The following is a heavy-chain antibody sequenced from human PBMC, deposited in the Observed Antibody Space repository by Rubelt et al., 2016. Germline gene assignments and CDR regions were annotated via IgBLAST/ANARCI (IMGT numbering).Heavy chain of an antibody. CDR1: GGSISTYY. J-gene: IGHJ4*02. D-gene: IGHD6-25*01. V-gene: IGHV4-59*12. CDR2: VQYSVTT. Sequence: QVQLQESGPGLVKPSETLSLTCVVSGGSISTYYWSWIRQSPGKGLEWIGYVQYSVTTKYNPSLKVRVTISVDTSQKESSRKLSAVTAAVPAVYYCARGNGSARLDYWGQGTLVTVSA. CDR3: ARGNGSARLDY.